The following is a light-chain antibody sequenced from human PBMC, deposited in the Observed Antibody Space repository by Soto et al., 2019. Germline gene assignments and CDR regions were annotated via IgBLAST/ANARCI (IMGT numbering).Light chain of an antibody. CDR3: CSYAGSSTPSYV. J-gene: IGLJ1*01. CDR2: EGS. V-gene: IGLV2-23*01. Sequence: ALTQPASVSGSPGQSITISCTGTSSDVGSYNLVSWYQHHPGKAPKLIIYEGSKRPSGISNRFSGSKSGNTASLTISGLQAEDEADYYCCSYAGSSTPSYVFGSGTKVTVL. CDR1: SSDVGSYNL.